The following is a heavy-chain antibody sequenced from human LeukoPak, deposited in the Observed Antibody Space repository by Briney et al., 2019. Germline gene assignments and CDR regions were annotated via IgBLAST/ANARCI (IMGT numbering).Heavy chain of an antibody. V-gene: IGHV1-69*13. D-gene: IGHD6-19*01. CDR1: GYTSTSYG. Sequence: EASVKVSCKASGYTSTSYGISWVRQAPGQGLEWMGGIIPIFGTANYAQKFQGRVTITADESTSTAYMELSSLRSEDTAVYYCASRSGWYEDAFDIWGQGTMVTVSS. CDR3: ASRSGWYEDAFDI. J-gene: IGHJ3*02. CDR2: IIPIFGTA.